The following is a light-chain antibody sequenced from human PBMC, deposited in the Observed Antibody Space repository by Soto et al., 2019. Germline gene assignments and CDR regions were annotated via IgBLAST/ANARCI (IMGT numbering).Light chain of an antibody. CDR2: DVS. CDR1: SSDVGSYNR. CDR3: SSYTSSSTYV. J-gene: IGLJ1*01. V-gene: IGLV2-18*02. Sequence: QSALTQPPSVSGSPGQSVAISCTGTSSDVGSYNRVSWYQQSPGTAPKLMIYDVSNRPSGVPDRFSGSKSGNTASLTISGLPADDEAEYYCSSYTSSSTYVFGTGTKVTVL.